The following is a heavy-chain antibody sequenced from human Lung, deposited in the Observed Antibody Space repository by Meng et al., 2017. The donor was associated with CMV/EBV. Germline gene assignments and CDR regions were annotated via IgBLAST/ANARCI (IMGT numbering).Heavy chain of an antibody. Sequence: ESLKISCTVSGDSITSSSYYWGWIRQPPGKGLEWIGSMYYSANTYYNPSLKSRVTISVDTSQNQFSLTLTSVTAADTAVYYCAFSSGADYGSGSRDYWGQGTXVTVSS. CDR1: GDSITSSSYY. CDR2: MYYSANT. J-gene: IGHJ4*02. V-gene: IGHV4-39*01. D-gene: IGHD3-10*01. CDR3: AFSSGADYGSGSRDY.